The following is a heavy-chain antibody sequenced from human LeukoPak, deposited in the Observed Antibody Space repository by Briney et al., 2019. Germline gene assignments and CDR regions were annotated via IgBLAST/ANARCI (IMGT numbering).Heavy chain of an antibody. CDR2: ISGSGIT. CDR1: GFTFSSYA. D-gene: IGHD2-15*01. J-gene: IGHJ5*02. V-gene: IGHV3-23*01. Sequence: GGSLRLSCAASGFTFSSYAMSWVPQAPGKGLEWVSSISGSGITYFTDSVKGRFTISRDNSKNMLYLQMNSLRAEDTAVYYCAKSGYCSGDNCYNNWFDPWGQGTLVTVSS. CDR3: AKSGYCSGDNCYNNWFDP.